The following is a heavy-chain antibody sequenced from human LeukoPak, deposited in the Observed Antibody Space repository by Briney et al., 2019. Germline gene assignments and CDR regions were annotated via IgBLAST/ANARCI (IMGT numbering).Heavy chain of an antibody. D-gene: IGHD2-21*01. Sequence: GRSLRLSCAASGFTFSSYGLHWVRQAPGRGLEWVALIWYDGSNKYYADSVKGRFTISRDNSKDTLYLQMSSLRAEDTAVYYCANVVGGYWGQGTLVTVSS. CDR2: IWYDGSNK. J-gene: IGHJ4*02. CDR1: GFTFSSYG. CDR3: ANVVGGY. V-gene: IGHV3-33*03.